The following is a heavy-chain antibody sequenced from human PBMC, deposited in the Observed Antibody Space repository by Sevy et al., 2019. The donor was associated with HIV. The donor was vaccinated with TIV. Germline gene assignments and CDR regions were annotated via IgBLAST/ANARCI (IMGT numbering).Heavy chain of an antibody. CDR2: IYYSGST. Sequence: SETLSLTCTVSGGSISSSSYYWGRIRQPPGKGLEWIGSIYYSGSTYYNPSLKSRVTISVDTSKNQFSLKLSSVTAADTAVYYCASQVSDYDSSGYYFDYWGQGTLVTVSS. J-gene: IGHJ4*02. CDR3: ASQVSDYDSSGYYFDY. CDR1: GGSISSSSYY. V-gene: IGHV4-39*01. D-gene: IGHD3-22*01.